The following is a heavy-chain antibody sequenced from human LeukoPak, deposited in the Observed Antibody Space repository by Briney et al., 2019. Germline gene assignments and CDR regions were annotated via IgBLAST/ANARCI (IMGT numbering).Heavy chain of an antibody. D-gene: IGHD6-13*01. Sequence: ASVKVSCKASGYTFTGYYMHWVRQAPGQGLEWMGWINPNSGGTNYAQKFQGRVTTTRDTSISTAYMELSRLRSDDTAVYYCARRAAAGIYFDYWGQGTLVTVSS. V-gene: IGHV1-2*02. CDR2: INPNSGGT. CDR3: ARRAAAGIYFDY. J-gene: IGHJ4*02. CDR1: GYTFTGYY.